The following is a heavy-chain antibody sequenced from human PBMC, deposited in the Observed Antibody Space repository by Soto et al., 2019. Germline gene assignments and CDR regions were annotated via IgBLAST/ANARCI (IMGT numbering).Heavy chain of an antibody. Sequence: SLRLSCASCCFTLSNYAMHWVLQCPVKGLESVAXMSYDGSHKFHADSVQGLLTISRDTSKNTLYLQMNILRAEDTAVYWCARDGDYYVTYYFDYWGQGALVTVSS. CDR3: ARDGDYYVTYYFDY. D-gene: IGHD3-10*02. J-gene: IGHJ4*02. CDR1: CFTLSNYA. V-gene: IGHV3-30-3*01. CDR2: MSYDGSHK.